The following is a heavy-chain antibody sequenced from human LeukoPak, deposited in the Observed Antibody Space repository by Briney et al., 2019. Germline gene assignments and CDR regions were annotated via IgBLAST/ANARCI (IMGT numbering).Heavy chain of an antibody. V-gene: IGHV3-7*01. CDR3: ERDSYYDSRAFDY. D-gene: IGHD3-22*01. Sequence: GGSLRLSCAASGFTFSSYWMSWVRQAPGKGLEWVANIKQDGSEKYYVDSVKGRFTISRDNAKNSLYLQMNSLRAEDTAVYYCERDSYYDSRAFDYWGQGTLVTVSS. CDR1: GFTFSSYW. CDR2: IKQDGSEK. J-gene: IGHJ4*02.